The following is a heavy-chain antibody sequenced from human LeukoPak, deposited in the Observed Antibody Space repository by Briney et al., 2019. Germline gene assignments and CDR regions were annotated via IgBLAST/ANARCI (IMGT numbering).Heavy chain of an antibody. CDR2: IYYSGST. V-gene: IGHV4-59*12. D-gene: IGHD6-19*01. CDR1: GGSISGYY. Sequence: PSETLSLTCGVSGGSISGYYWSWIRQPPGKGLEWIGYIYYSGSTYYNPSLKSRVTISVDTSKNQFSLKLSSVTAADTAVYYCARAAVAGRGGYYYYMDVWGKGTTVTVSS. CDR3: ARAAVAGRGGYYYYMDV. J-gene: IGHJ6*03.